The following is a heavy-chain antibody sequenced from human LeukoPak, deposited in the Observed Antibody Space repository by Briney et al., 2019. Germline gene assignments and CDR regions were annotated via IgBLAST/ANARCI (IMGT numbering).Heavy chain of an antibody. Sequence: GGSLRLSCAASGFAFSSYWMSWVRQAPGKGLEWVANIKQDGSEKYYVDSVKGRFTISRDNAKNSLYLQTNSLRAEDTAVYYCARDKDSWDYGDFYDNWGQGTLVTVSS. CDR1: GFAFSSYW. CDR2: IKQDGSEK. J-gene: IGHJ4*02. V-gene: IGHV3-7*01. D-gene: IGHD4-17*01. CDR3: ARDKDSWDYGDFYDN.